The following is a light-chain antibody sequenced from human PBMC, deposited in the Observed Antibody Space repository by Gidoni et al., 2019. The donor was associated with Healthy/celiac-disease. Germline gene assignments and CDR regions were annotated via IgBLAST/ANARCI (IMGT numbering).Light chain of an antibody. CDR1: QSISSL. Sequence: DIQMTQSPSTLSASVGDRVTITCRASQSISSLLAWYQQKPGKAPKLLIYDASSLESGVPSRFSGSGSGTEFTLTISSLQPDDFATYSCQQYNSYSWTFGQGTKVEIK. V-gene: IGKV1-5*01. CDR2: DAS. J-gene: IGKJ1*01. CDR3: QQYNSYSWT.